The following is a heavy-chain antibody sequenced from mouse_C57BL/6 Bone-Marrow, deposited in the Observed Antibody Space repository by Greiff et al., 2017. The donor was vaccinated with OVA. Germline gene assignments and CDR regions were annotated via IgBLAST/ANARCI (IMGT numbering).Heavy chain of an antibody. Sequence: QVQLQQPGAELVKPGASVKLSCKASGYTFTSYWMHWVKQRPGQGLEWIGMIHPNSGSTNYNEKFKSKATLTVDKSSSTAYMQLSSLTSEDSAVYYCAFITTVVAPHWYFEVWGTGTTVTVSS. CDR2: IHPNSGST. CDR3: AFITTVVAPHWYFEV. J-gene: IGHJ1*03. CDR1: GYTFTSYW. V-gene: IGHV1-64*01. D-gene: IGHD1-1*01.